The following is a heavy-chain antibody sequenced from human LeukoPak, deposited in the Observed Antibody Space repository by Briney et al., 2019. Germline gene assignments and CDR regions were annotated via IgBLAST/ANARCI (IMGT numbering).Heavy chain of an antibody. CDR3: ASFTAAGF. V-gene: IGHV3-9*01. Sequence: GGSLRLSCAASGFTFDDYAMHWVRQAPGKGLEWVSGISWNSGSMGYADSVKGRFTISRDNAKNSLYLQMNSLRAEDTALYYCASFTAAGFWGQGTLVTVSS. CDR2: ISWNSGSM. J-gene: IGHJ4*02. D-gene: IGHD6-13*01. CDR1: GFTFDDYA.